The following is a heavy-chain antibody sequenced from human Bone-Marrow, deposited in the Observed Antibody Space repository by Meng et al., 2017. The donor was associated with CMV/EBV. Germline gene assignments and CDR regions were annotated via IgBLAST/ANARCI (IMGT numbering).Heavy chain of an antibody. Sequence: ASVKVSCKASGYTFTSYYMHWVRQATGQGLEWMGWMNPNSGNTGYAQKFQGRVTITRNTSISTAYMELSSLRSEDTAVYYCARSSKWGDGMDVWGQGTTVTVSS. J-gene: IGHJ6*02. CDR2: MNPNSGNT. D-gene: IGHD7-27*01. V-gene: IGHV1-8*03. CDR1: GYTFTSYY. CDR3: ARSSKWGDGMDV.